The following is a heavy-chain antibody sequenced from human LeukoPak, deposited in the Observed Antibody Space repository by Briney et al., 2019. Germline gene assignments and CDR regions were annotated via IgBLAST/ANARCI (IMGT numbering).Heavy chain of an antibody. Sequence: SETLSLTCTVSGGSISSYYWSWIRQPPGKGLEWIGYIYYSGSTYYNPSLKSRVTISVDTSKNQFSLKLSSVTAADTAVYYCASFPYFDWLLYVYWGQGTLVTVSS. J-gene: IGHJ4*02. CDR2: IYYSGST. CDR3: ASFPYFDWLLYVY. V-gene: IGHV4-59*04. CDR1: GGSISSYY. D-gene: IGHD3-9*01.